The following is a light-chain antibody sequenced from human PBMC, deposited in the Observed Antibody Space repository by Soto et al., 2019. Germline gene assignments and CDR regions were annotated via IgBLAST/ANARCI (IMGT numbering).Light chain of an antibody. CDR2: DVS. V-gene: IGLV2-14*01. Sequence: QSALTQPASVSGSPGQSITISCTGTSSDIGGYNYISWYQQHPGKAPKLMIYDVSNRPSGVSNRFSGSKSGNTASLTISGLQAEDEADYYCSSYTSSSTLRIGGVTKLTVL. J-gene: IGLJ2*01. CDR1: SSDIGGYNY. CDR3: SSYTSSSTLR.